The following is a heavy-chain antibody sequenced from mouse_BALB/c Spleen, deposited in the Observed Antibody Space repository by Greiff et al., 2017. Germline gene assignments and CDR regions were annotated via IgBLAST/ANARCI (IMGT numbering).Heavy chain of an antibody. CDR3: ARTMITTPYAMDY. D-gene: IGHD2-4*01. Sequence: EVKLQESGGGLVQPGGSLKLSCAASGFTFSSYTMSWVRQTPEKRLEWVAYISNGGGSTYYPDTVKGRFTISRDNAKNTLYLQMSSLKSEDTAMYYCARTMITTPYAMDYWGQGTSVTVSS. J-gene: IGHJ4*01. V-gene: IGHV5-12-2*01. CDR2: ISNGGGST. CDR1: GFTFSSYT.